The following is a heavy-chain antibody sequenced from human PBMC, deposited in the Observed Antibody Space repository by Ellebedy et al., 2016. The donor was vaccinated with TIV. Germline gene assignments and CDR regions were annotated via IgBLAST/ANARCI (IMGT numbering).Heavy chain of an antibody. CDR3: ARDGGGYSYAVGAFDI. J-gene: IGHJ3*02. Sequence: ASVKVSCKASGYTFTSYGISWVRQAPGQGLEWMGWISAYNGNTNYAQKLQGRVTMTTDASTSTAYMELRSLRSDDTAVYYCARDGGGYSYAVGAFDIWGQGTMVTVSS. CDR1: GYTFTSYG. D-gene: IGHD5-18*01. CDR2: ISAYNGNT. V-gene: IGHV1-18*04.